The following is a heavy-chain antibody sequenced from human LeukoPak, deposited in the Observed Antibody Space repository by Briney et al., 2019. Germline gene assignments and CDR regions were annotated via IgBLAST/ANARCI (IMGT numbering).Heavy chain of an antibody. V-gene: IGHV4-4*02. D-gene: IGHD3-22*01. Sequence: SETLSLTCTVSGDSINSLDLWSWVRQPPGKGLEWIGEMYLSGTTHSNPSVKSRVTISIDKSKNQFFSNLSSVTAADTAVYYCAGLVGRYSSGLYYYYFDYWGQGTLVTVSS. J-gene: IGHJ4*02. CDR2: MYLSGTT. CDR3: AGLVGRYSSGLYYYYFDY. CDR1: GDSINSLDL.